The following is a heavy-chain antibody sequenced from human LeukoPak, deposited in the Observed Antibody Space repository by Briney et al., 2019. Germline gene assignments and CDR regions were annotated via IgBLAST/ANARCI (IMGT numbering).Heavy chain of an antibody. CDR2: INHSGST. V-gene: IGHV4-34*01. Sequence: PSETLSLTCAVYGGSFSGYYWSSIRQPRGKGLEWIGEINHSGSTNYNPSLKSRVTISVDTSKNQFSLKLSSVTAADTAVYYCARRSDSSGWYEGAFDYWGQGTLVTVSS. J-gene: IGHJ4*02. D-gene: IGHD6-19*01. CDR3: ARRSDSSGWYEGAFDY. CDR1: GGSFSGYY.